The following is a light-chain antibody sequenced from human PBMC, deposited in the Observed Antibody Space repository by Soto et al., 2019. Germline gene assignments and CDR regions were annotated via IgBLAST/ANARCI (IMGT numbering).Light chain of an antibody. CDR1: QNVMYN. CDR2: GAT. Sequence: EIVLTQSPATLNVSPGGRATLSCRASQNVMYNLAWYQQKPGQAPRLLVYGATTRATDAPPRFRGSGSGTEFSLTISSLQSEDFATYYCQQYGGWPRTFGQGSRVEIK. CDR3: QQYGGWPRT. J-gene: IGKJ1*01. V-gene: IGKV3-15*01.